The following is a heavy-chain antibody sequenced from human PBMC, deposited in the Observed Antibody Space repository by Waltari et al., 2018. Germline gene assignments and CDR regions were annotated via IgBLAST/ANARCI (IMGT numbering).Heavy chain of an antibody. J-gene: IGHJ4*02. CDR3: ARDGFLQPTDY. Sequence: QLQLQESGPGLVKPSETLSLTCTVSGCSISSSRYYWGWIRQPPGKGLEWIGSIYYSGSTYYNPSLKSRVTISVDTSKNQFSLKLSSVTAADTAVYYCARDGFLQPTDYWGQGTLVTVSS. CDR2: IYYSGST. CDR1: GCSISSSRYY. V-gene: IGHV4-39*07. D-gene: IGHD3-3*01.